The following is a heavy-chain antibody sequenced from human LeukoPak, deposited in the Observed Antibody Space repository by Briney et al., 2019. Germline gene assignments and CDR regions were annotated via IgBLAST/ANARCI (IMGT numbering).Heavy chain of an antibody. J-gene: IGHJ4*02. D-gene: IGHD2-15*01. V-gene: IGHV3-23*01. CDR3: ARDRRATPMYFFDF. CDR1: RFSFSDYT. Sequence: PGGSLRLSCAASRFSFSDYTMSWVRQLPGKGLEWVPGIRHSGVDSSYADSVKGRFAISRDNSKNMLYLQMNSLRDDDTGVYYCARDRRATPMYFFDFWGQGTPVTVSS. CDR2: IRHSGVDS.